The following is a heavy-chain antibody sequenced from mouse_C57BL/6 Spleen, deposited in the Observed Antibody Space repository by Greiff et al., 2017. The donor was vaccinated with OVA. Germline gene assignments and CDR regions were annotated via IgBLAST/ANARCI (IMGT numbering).Heavy chain of an antibody. Sequence: QVQLQQPGAELVRPGASVKLSCKASGYTFTGYYINWVKQRPGQGLEWIARIYPGSGTTYYNEKFKGKATLTVEKSSSTAYMQLSSLTSDDSAVYFCARVDYWGQGTSVTVSS. CDR3: ARVDY. CDR1: GYTFTGYY. J-gene: IGHJ4*01. V-gene: IGHV1-76*01. CDR2: IYPGSGTT.